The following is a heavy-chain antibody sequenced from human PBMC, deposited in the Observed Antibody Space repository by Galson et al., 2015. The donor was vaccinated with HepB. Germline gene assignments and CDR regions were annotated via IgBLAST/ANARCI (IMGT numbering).Heavy chain of an antibody. D-gene: IGHD4-17*01. Sequence: SVKVSCKASGYTFTSYGISWVRQAPGQGLEWMGWISAYNGNTNYAQKLQGRVTMTTDTSTSTAYMELRSLRSDDTAVYYCARVVWVGHGRGTTHGNGAFDIWGQGTMVTVSS. V-gene: IGHV1-18*01. CDR3: ARVVWVGHGRGTTHGNGAFDI. J-gene: IGHJ3*02. CDR1: GYTFTSYG. CDR2: ISAYNGNT.